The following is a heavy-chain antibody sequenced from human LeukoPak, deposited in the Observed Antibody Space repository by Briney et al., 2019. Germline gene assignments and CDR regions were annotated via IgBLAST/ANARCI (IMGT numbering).Heavy chain of an antibody. CDR2: ISSSSYI. CDR1: GFTFSSYS. V-gene: IGHV3-21*01. D-gene: IGHD3-16*01. Sequence: GGSLRLSCAASGFTFSSYSMNWVRQAPGKGLEWVSSISSSSYIYYADSVKGRFTISRDNAKNSPYLQMYSLRAEDTAVYYCARDLRLDYVWGVNAGYFDYWGQGTLVTVSS. J-gene: IGHJ4*02. CDR3: ARDLRLDYVWGVNAGYFDY.